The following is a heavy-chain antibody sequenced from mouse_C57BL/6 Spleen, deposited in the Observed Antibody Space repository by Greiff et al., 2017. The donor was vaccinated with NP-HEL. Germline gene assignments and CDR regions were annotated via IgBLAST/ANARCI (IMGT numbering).Heavy chain of an antibody. CDR3: ATHYYGSSYLFAY. V-gene: IGHV2-2*01. Sequence: VQLQQSGPGLVQPSQSLSITCTVSGFSLTSYGVHWVRQSPGKGLEWLGVIWSGGSTDYNAAFISRLSISKDNSKSQVFFKMNSLQADDTAIYYCATHYYGSSYLFAYWGQGTLVTVSA. J-gene: IGHJ3*01. CDR1: GFSLTSYG. D-gene: IGHD1-1*01. CDR2: IWSGGST.